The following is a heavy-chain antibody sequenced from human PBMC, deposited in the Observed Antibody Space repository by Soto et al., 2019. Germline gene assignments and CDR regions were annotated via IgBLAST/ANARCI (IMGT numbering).Heavy chain of an antibody. V-gene: IGHV3-74*01. D-gene: IGHD5-12*01. Sequence: PGGSLRLSCAFSGFSLNNYWMHWVRQRPGKGLVWVARIYRDGTTSYADSVKGRFTISRDNAKNTVSLQMNSLKDEDTAVYYCMRGNTGYGNFDYWGQGTLVTVSS. CDR3: MRGNTGYGNFDY. CDR2: IYRDGTT. CDR1: GFSLNNYW. J-gene: IGHJ4*02.